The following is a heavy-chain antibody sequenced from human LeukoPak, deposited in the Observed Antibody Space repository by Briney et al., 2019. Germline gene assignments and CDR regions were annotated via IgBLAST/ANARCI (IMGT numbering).Heavy chain of an antibody. CDR2: IDYSGST. V-gene: IGHV4-31*02. D-gene: IGHD6-13*01. Sequence: KSSQTLSLTWTVAGGSISRGGYYWSWIREHPLKGLEWIGYIDYSGSTYYNPSLKSRVTIAVDTSKNQFSLKLSSVTAANTAVYYCASLAAAGSYFGYWGQGPLVTVSS. J-gene: IGHJ4*02. CDR3: ASLAAAGSYFGY. CDR1: GGSISRGGYY.